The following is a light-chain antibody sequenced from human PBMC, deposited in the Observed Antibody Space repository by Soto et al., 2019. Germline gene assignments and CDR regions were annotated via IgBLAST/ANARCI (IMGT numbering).Light chain of an antibody. J-gene: IGLJ1*01. Sequence: QSALTQPRSVSGSPGQSVAISCTGTSSTVGEYNYVSWYQQHPGKAPKVIIYDVNKRPSGVPDRFSGSKSGNTASLTISGLQAEDEAYYYCCSYAGSYTYGFGTGTKLTVL. CDR2: DVN. CDR3: CSYAGSYTYG. CDR1: SSTVGEYNY. V-gene: IGLV2-11*01.